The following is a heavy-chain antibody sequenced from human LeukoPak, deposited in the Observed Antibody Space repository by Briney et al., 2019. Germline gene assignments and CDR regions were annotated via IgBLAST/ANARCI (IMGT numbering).Heavy chain of an antibody. J-gene: IGHJ6*02. CDR2: IYYSGST. CDR3: ARHSPSGYYYYGMDV. Sequence: SETLSLTCAVSGGSFSGYYWSWIRQPPGKGLEWIGYIYYSGSTNYNPSLKSRVTISVDTSKNQFSLKLSSVTAADTAVYYCARHSPSGYYYYGMDVWGQGTTVTVSS. V-gene: IGHV4-59*08. CDR1: GGSFSGYY. D-gene: IGHD1-26*01.